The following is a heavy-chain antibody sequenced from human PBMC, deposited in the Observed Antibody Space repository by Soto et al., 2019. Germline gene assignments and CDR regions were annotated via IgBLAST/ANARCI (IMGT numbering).Heavy chain of an antibody. D-gene: IGHD4-17*01. CDR2: IYYSGST. J-gene: IGHJ1*01. CDR1: GGSISSSSYY. CDR3: ASPTSYDYGDYGRDTSSVGSYFQH. V-gene: IGHV4-39*01. Sequence: QLQLQESGPGLVKPSETLSLTCTVSGGSISSSSYYWGWIRQPPGKGLEWIGSIYYSGSTYYNPSLKSRVTISVDTSKTQFSLKLSSVTAADTAVYYCASPTSYDYGDYGRDTSSVGSYFQHWGQGTLVTVSS.